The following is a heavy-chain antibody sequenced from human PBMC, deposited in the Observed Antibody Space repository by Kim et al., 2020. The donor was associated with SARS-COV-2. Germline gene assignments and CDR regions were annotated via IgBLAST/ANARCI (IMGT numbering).Heavy chain of an antibody. J-gene: IGHJ4*02. V-gene: IGHV3-21*01. D-gene: IGHD2-2*01. CDR1: GFTFSSYS. Sequence: GGSPRLSCAASGFTFSSYSMNWVRQAPGKGLEWVSSISSSSSYIYYADSVKGRFTISRDNAKNSLYLQMNSLRAEDTAVYYCARGAVDIVVVPAIDYWGQGTLVTVSS. CDR3: ARGAVDIVVVPAIDY. CDR2: ISSSSSYI.